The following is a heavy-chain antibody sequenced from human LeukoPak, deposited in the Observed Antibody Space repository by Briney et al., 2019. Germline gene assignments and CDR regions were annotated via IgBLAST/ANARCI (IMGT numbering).Heavy chain of an antibody. D-gene: IGHD4-17*01. CDR3: AKGHDYGDSSFDY. V-gene: IGHV3-30*02. CDR2: IRYDGSNQ. Sequence: GGSLRLSCAASGFTFSSYGLHWVRQAPGKGLEWVTFIRYDGSNQYYADSVKGRFAISRDNSKNTLFLQMNSLRAGDTAVYYCAKGHDYGDSSFDYWGQGTLVTVSS. CDR1: GFTFSSYG. J-gene: IGHJ4*02.